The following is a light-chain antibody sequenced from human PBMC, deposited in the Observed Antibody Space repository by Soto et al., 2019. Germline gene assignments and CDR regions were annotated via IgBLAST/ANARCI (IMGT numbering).Light chain of an antibody. J-gene: IGKJ4*01. V-gene: IGKV3-15*01. Sequence: EIVLTQSPGTLSVSPGERTTLSCRASQSVRSNLAWYQQKPGQAPRLLMYGASTRVTGIPARFSGSGSGTDFTLTISSLQSEDFAVYYCQQYNSWPLTFGGGTKVDIK. CDR3: QQYNSWPLT. CDR1: QSVRSN. CDR2: GAS.